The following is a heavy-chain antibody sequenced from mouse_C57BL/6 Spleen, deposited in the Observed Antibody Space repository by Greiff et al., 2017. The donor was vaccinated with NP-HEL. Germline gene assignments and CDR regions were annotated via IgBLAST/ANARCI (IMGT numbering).Heavy chain of an antibody. CDR1: GYTFTSYW. CDR2: IDPSDSYT. D-gene: IGHD2-2*01. J-gene: IGHJ4*01. Sequence: VQLQQPGAELVKPGASVKLSCKASGYTFTSYWMQWVKQRPGQGLEWIGEIDPSDSYTNYNQKFKGKATLTGDPSSSTAYMQLSSLTSEDSAVYYCLWLRRRDYYAMDYWGQGTSVTVSS. CDR3: LWLRRRDYYAMDY. V-gene: IGHV1-50*01.